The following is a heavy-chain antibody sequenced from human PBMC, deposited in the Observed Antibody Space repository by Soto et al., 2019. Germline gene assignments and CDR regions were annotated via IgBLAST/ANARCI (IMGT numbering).Heavy chain of an antibody. D-gene: IGHD3-10*02. Sequence: QVRLVQSGAEVEEPGDSVRVSCEASGYTFTAYHIHWVRQAAGQGLEWMGWINPKFGDTGYAQDFQGRVSMTSDMSISTVYMELSRLTSDDTAIYYCARNMDYYYGRGSGNGHGVWGQGTTVTVFS. CDR2: INPKFGDT. V-gene: IGHV1-2*02. CDR1: GYTFTAYH. J-gene: IGHJ6*02. CDR3: ARNMDYYYGRGSGNGHGV.